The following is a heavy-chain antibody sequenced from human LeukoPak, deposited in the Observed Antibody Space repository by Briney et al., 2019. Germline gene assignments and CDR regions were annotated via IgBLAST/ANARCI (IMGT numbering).Heavy chain of an antibody. Sequence: GRSLRLSCAASGFTFSSYAMHWVRQAPGKGLEWVAVISYDGSNKYYADSVKGRFTISRDNSKNTLYLQMNSLRAEDTALYHCARVARPYSSTIRGWFDPWGQGTLATVSS. CDR2: ISYDGSNK. CDR3: ARVARPYSSTIRGWFDP. V-gene: IGHV3-30-3*01. J-gene: IGHJ5*02. D-gene: IGHD6-13*01. CDR1: GFTFSSYA.